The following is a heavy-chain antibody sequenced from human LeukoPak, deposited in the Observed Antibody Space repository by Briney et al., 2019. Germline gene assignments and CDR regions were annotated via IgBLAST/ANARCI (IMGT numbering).Heavy chain of an antibody. CDR1: GFTFSSYA. Sequence: GGSLRLSCAASGFTFSSYAMHWVRQAPGKGLEWVAVISYDGSNKYYADSVKGRFTISRDNSKNTLYLQMNSLRAEDTAVYYCARDLWFGESDVFDIWGQGTMVTVSS. CDR2: ISYDGSNK. V-gene: IGHV3-30-3*01. J-gene: IGHJ3*02. CDR3: ARDLWFGESDVFDI. D-gene: IGHD3-10*01.